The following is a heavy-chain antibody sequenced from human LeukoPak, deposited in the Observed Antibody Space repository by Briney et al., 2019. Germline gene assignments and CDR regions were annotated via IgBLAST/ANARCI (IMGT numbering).Heavy chain of an antibody. J-gene: IGHJ4*02. D-gene: IGHD1-26*01. CDR1: GFNFRNAW. V-gene: IGHV3-11*01. CDR2: ISSSGSTI. CDR3: ASSARWELLY. Sequence: GGSLRLSCTASGFNFRNAWMCWVRQAPGKGLEWVSYISSSGSTIYYADSVKGRFTISRDNAKNSLYLQMNSLRAEDTAAYYCASSARWELLYWGQGTLVTVSS.